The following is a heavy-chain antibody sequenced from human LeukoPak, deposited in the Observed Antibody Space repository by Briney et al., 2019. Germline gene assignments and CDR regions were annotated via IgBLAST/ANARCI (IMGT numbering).Heavy chain of an antibody. CDR3: AKDLAYYYDSSGYYYSYYFDY. V-gene: IGHV3-53*01. CDR1: GFTVSSNY. J-gene: IGHJ4*02. D-gene: IGHD3-22*01. CDR2: IYSGGST. Sequence: PGGSLRLSCAASGFTVSSNYMSWVRQAPGKGLEWVSVIYSGGSTYYADSVKGRFTISRDNSKNTLYLQMNSLRGEDTAVYYCAKDLAYYYDSSGYYYSYYFDYWGQGTLVTVSS.